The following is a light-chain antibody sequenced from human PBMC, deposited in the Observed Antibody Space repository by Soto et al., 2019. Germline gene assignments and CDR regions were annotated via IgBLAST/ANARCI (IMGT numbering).Light chain of an antibody. CDR3: QHYGSSPKT. V-gene: IGKV3-20*01. CDR2: GAS. Sequence: EIVLTQSPGTLSLSPGERATLSCRASQSVSSSYLAWYQQKPGQAPRLLIYGASSRATGIPDRFSGSGSGTDFTLTIIRLEPEDFAVYYCQHYGSSPKTFGKGTRLEIK. J-gene: IGKJ5*01. CDR1: QSVSSSY.